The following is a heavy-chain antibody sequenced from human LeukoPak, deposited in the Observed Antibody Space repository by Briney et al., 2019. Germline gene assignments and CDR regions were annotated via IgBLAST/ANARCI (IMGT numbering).Heavy chain of an antibody. V-gene: IGHV3-23*01. CDR1: GFTFSSYG. J-gene: IGHJ4*02. CDR2: ISGSGGST. D-gene: IGHD3-9*01. Sequence: GGSLRLSCAASGFTFSSYGMSWVRQAPGKGLEWVSAISGSGGSTYYADSVKGRFTISRDNSKNTLYLQMNSLRAEDTAVYYCAKDLVLRYFDWLSNISDYWGQGTLVTVSS. CDR3: AKDLVLRYFDWLSNISDY.